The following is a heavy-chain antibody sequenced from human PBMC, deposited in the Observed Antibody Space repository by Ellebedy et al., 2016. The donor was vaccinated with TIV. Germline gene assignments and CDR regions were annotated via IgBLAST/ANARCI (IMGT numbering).Heavy chain of an antibody. CDR3: AKLSSGSLNWFDP. V-gene: IGHV5-51*01. D-gene: IGHD3-10*02. CDR1: GYSFTSYW. J-gene: IGHJ5*02. CDR2: IYPGDSDT. Sequence: GGSLRLSCKGSGYSFTSYWIGWVRQMPGKGLEWMGIIYPGDSDTRYSPSFQGQVTISADKSINTAYLQWSSLKASDTAMYYCAKLSSGSLNWFDPWGQGTLVTVSS.